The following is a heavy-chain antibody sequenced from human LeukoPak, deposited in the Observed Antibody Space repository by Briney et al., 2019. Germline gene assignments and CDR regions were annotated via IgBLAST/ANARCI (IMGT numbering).Heavy chain of an antibody. Sequence: SETLSLTRTVSGGSVSSTSYYWGWVRQPPGKGLEWIGSIYYSGSTYYSPSLKSRVTISVDTSKNQFSLKLSSVTAADTAVYYCARFEQQLVHLDYWGQGTLVTVSS. CDR1: GGSVSSTSYY. CDR3: ARFEQQLVHLDY. J-gene: IGHJ4*02. D-gene: IGHD6-13*01. V-gene: IGHV4-39*01. CDR2: IYYSGST.